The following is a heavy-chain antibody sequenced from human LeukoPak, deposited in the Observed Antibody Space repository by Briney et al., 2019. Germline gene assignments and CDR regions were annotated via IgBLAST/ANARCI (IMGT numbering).Heavy chain of an antibody. V-gene: IGHV3-48*03. CDR1: GFTFSSYE. J-gene: IGHJ4*02. CDR3: ARLLLWFGELFVDY. CDR2: ISSSGSTI. D-gene: IGHD3-10*01. Sequence: GGSLRLSCAASGFTFSSYEMNWVRQAPGKGLEWVSYISSSGSTIYYADSVKGRFTISRDNAKNSLYLQMNSLRAEDTAVYYCARLLLWFGELFVDYWGQGTLVTVSS.